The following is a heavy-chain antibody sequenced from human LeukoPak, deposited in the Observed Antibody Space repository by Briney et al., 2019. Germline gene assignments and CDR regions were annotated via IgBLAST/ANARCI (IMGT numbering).Heavy chain of an antibody. V-gene: IGHV3-21*01. CDR2: ISSSSSYI. D-gene: IGHD3-9*01. CDR3: ARDKGDDILTGSPYFDY. J-gene: IGHJ4*02. Sequence: GGSLRLSCAVSGFTFSSYSMNWVRQAPGKGLEWVSSISSSSSYIYYADSVKGRFTISSDNAKNSLYLQMNSLRAEDTAVYYCARDKGDDILTGSPYFDYWGQGTLVTVSS. CDR1: GFTFSSYS.